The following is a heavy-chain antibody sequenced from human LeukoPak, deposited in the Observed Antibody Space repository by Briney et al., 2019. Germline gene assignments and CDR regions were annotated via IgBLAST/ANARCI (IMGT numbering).Heavy chain of an antibody. CDR1: GFTFSSYS. CDR3: ARRLGPNYGSYFDY. D-gene: IGHD4-17*01. J-gene: IGHJ4*02. Sequence: GGSLRLSCAASGFTFSSYSMNWVRQAPGKGLEWVSYISSSSSTIYYADSVKGRFTISRGNAKNSLYLQMNSLRAEDTAVYYCARRLGPNYGSYFDYWGQGTLVTVSS. V-gene: IGHV3-48*01. CDR2: ISSSSSTI.